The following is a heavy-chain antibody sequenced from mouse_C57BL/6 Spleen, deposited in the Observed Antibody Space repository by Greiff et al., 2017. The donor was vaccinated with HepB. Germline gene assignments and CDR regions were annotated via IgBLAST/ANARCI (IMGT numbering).Heavy chain of an antibody. D-gene: IGHD2-4*01. CDR1: GYTFTSYW. Sequence: QVQLQQPGAELVKPGASVKMSCKASGYTFTSYWITWVKQRPGQGLEWIGDIYPGSGSTNYNEKFKSKATLTADTSSSTAYMQLSCLTSEDSAVYYCAREDDYDVGGAYWGQGTLVTVSA. J-gene: IGHJ3*01. V-gene: IGHV1-55*01. CDR2: IYPGSGST. CDR3: AREDDYDVGGAY.